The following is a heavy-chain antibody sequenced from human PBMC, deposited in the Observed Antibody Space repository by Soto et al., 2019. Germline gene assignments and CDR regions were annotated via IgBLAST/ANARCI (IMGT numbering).Heavy chain of an antibody. D-gene: IGHD3-10*01. CDR2: IGTLSDT. Sequence: PGGSLRLYCAGSGFTFSTFDIHWVRQAPGKGLEWVSGIGTLSDTFYAASVQGRFTISRQNAKNSVYLQMNSLRAGDTAFYYCARGRSFSYDSTPPPMFDPWGQGTLVTVSS. J-gene: IGHJ5*02. CDR3: ARGRSFSYDSTPPPMFDP. CDR1: GFTFSTFD. V-gene: IGHV3-13*01.